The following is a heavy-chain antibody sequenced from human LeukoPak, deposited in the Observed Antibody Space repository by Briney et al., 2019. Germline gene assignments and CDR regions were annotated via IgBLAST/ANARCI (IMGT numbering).Heavy chain of an antibody. V-gene: IGHV3-21*01. CDR2: ISSSSSYI. J-gene: IGHJ3*02. CDR1: GFTFSSYS. Sequence: GGSLRLSCAASGFTFSSYSMNWVRQAPGKGLEWVSSISSSSSYIYYADPVKGRFTISRDNAKNSLYLQMNSLRAEDTAVYYCARRGLVASGAFDIWGQGTMVTVSS. CDR3: ARRGLVASGAFDI. D-gene: IGHD2-15*01.